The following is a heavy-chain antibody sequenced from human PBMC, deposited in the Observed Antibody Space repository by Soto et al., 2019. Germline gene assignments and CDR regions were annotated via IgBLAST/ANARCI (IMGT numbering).Heavy chain of an antibody. V-gene: IGHV1-69*06. CDR1: GGTFSSYA. D-gene: IGHD3-3*01. J-gene: IGHJ5*02. CDR2: IIPIFGTA. Sequence: SVKVSCKASGGTFSSYAISWVRQAPGQGPEWMGGIIPIFGTANYAQKFQGRVTITADKSTSTAYMELSSLRSEDTAVYYCARHREYYDFWSGYHPRGWFDPWGQGTLVTVSS. CDR3: ARHREYYDFWSGYHPRGWFDP.